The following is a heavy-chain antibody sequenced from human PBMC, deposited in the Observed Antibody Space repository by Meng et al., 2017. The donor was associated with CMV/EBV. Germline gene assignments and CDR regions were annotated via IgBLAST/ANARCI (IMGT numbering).Heavy chain of an antibody. CDR3: AREGEDSGFAYYYYYGMDV. J-gene: IGHJ6*02. CDR1: GFTFSSYW. D-gene: IGHD6-19*01. CDR2: IKQDGSEK. Sequence: GGSLRLSCAASGFTFSSYWMSWVRQAPGKGLEWVANIKQDGSEKYYVDSVKGRFTISRDNAKNSLYLQMNSLRAEDTAVYYCAREGEDSGFAYYYYYGMDVWGQGTTVTVSS. V-gene: IGHV3-7*01.